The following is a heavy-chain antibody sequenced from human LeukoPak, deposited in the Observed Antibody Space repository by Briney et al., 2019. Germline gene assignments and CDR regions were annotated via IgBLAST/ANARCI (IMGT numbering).Heavy chain of an antibody. D-gene: IGHD2-2*01. V-gene: IGHV3-53*01. CDR3: ARDQASFIVVVPAAMAD. Sequence: GGSLRLSCAASGFTVSSNYMSWVRQAPGKGLEWVSVIYSGGSTYYADSVKGRFTISRHNSKNTLYLQMNSLRAEDTAVYYCARDQASFIVVVPAAMADWGQGTLVTVSS. J-gene: IGHJ4*02. CDR2: IYSGGST. CDR1: GFTVSSNY.